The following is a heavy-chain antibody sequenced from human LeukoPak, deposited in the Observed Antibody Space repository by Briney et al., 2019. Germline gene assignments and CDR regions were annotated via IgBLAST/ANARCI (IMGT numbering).Heavy chain of an antibody. J-gene: IGHJ4*02. D-gene: IGHD3-22*01. V-gene: IGHV3-21*01. Sequence: PGGSLRLSCAASGFTFSSYSMNWVRQAPGKGLEWVSSISSSSSYIYYADSVKGRFTISRDNAKNSLYLQMNSLRAEDTAVYYCARDPNYYDSSVRSSPPSFWGQGTLVTVSS. CDR1: GFTFSSYS. CDR2: ISSSSSYI. CDR3: ARDPNYYDSSVRSSPPSF.